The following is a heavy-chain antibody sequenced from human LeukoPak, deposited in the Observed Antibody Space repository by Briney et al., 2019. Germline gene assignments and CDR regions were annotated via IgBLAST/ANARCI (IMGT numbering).Heavy chain of an antibody. D-gene: IGHD3-22*01. CDR3: ARDPGDYYDSSGPSEAFDI. Sequence: GGSLRLSCAASGFTFSSYWMHWVRQAPGKGLVWVSRINTDGSSTSYADSVKGRFTISRDNAKNTLYLQMNSLRAEDTAVYYCARDPGDYYDSSGPSEAFDIWGQGTMVTVSS. J-gene: IGHJ3*02. V-gene: IGHV3-74*01. CDR1: GFTFSSYW. CDR2: INTDGSST.